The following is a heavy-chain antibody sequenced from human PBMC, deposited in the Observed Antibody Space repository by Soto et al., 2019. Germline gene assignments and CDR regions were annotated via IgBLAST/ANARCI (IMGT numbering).Heavy chain of an antibody. CDR1: GFTFSSYA. D-gene: IGHD3-10*01. V-gene: IGHV3-23*01. J-gene: IGHJ5*02. CDR3: AKIPSNYYGSGSPFDP. Sequence: GGSLRLSCAASGFTFSSYAMSWVRQAPGKGLEWVSAISGSGGSTYYADSVKGRFTISRDNSKNTLYLQMNSLRAEDTAVYYCAKIPSNYYGSGSPFDPWGQGTLVTVSS. CDR2: ISGSGGST.